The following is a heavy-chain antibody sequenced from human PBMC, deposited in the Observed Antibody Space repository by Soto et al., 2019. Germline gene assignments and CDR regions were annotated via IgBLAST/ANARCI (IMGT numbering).Heavy chain of an antibody. Sequence: GSLRLSCAASGFTFSNYWMNWVRQAPGKGPEWVANINEDGSEKYYVDSAKGRFTISRNNAKNSLYLQMSSLRAEDTAVYYCARDLFDYWGQGTLVTVSS. V-gene: IGHV3-7*01. CDR3: ARDLFDY. CDR2: INEDGSEK. CDR1: GFTFSNYW. J-gene: IGHJ4*02.